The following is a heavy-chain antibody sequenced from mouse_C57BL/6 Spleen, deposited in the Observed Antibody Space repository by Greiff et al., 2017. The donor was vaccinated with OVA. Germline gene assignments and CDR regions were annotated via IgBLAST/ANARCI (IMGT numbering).Heavy chain of an antibody. V-gene: IGHV8-8*01. J-gene: IGHJ4*01. Sequence: QVQLKESGPGILQPSQTLSLTCSFSGFSLSTFGMGVGWIRQPSGKGLEWLAHIWWDDDKYYNPALKSRLTISKDTSKNQVFLKIAHVDTADTATYYCARIPGYYEPYYYAMDYWGQGTSVTVSS. CDR1: GFSLSTFGMG. D-gene: IGHD2-3*01. CDR3: ARIPGYYEPYYYAMDY. CDR2: IWWDDDK.